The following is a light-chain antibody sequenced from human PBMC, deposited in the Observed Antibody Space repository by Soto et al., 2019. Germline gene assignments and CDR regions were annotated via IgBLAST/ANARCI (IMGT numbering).Light chain of an antibody. CDR3: QAWDSFYVV. J-gene: IGLJ2*01. CDR2: QDS. Sequence: SYELTQPPSVSVSPGQTASITCSGDKLGDKYACWYQQKPGQSPVLVIYQDSKRPSGIPERFSGSNSGNTATLTISGTQAMDEADYYCQAWDSFYVVFGGATKLTVL. V-gene: IGLV3-1*01. CDR1: KLGDKY.